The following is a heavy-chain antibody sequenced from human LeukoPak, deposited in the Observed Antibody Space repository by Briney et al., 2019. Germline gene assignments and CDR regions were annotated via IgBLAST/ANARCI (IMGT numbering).Heavy chain of an antibody. D-gene: IGHD3-10*01. V-gene: IGHV1-58*02. Sequence: SVKVSCKASGFTFTSSAMQWVRQARGQRLEWIGWIVVGSGNTNYAQKFQERVTITRDMSTSTAYMELSSLRSEDTAVYYCAASDRGSDNFPYGWGQGTLVTVSS. J-gene: IGHJ4*02. CDR1: GFTFTSSA. CDR2: IVVGSGNT. CDR3: AASDRGSDNFPYG.